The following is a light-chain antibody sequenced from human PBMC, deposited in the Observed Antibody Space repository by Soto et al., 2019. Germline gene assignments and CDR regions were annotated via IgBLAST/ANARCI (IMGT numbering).Light chain of an antibody. Sequence: DIQMTQSPSTLSASVGDRVTITCRASQSISSWLAWYQQKPGKAPKLLIYDASSLESGVPSRFSGSGSGTEFTLTISSRQPDDFETYYGQQYNSYPWTFGQGTKVEIK. CDR3: QQYNSYPWT. CDR2: DAS. CDR1: QSISSW. V-gene: IGKV1-5*01. J-gene: IGKJ1*01.